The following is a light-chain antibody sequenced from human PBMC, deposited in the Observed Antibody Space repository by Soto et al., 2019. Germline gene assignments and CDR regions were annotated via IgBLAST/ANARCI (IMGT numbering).Light chain of an antibody. J-gene: IGKJ2*01. CDR1: QSIAWNT. Sequence: IVLTQSPGTLSLSPWERVSLSCRASQSIAWNTLAWFQQKPGQAPRLLIYQTSARAAGIPDRFSGSGSGTDFTLAISRLEPEDFAVFYCHHYGSTPYIFGQGTKLELK. CDR2: QTS. CDR3: HHYGSTPYI. V-gene: IGKV3-20*01.